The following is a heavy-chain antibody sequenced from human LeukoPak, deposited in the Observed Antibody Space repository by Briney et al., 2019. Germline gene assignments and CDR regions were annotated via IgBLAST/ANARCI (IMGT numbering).Heavy chain of an antibody. CDR3: AKGGPTVPTLPFDY. Sequence: GGSLRLSCAASGFTFDDYAMRWVRQAPGKGLEWVSGISWNSGSIGYADSVKGRFTISRDNAKNSLYLQMNSLRAEDMALYYCAKGGPTVPTLPFDYWGQGTLVTVSS. D-gene: IGHD4/OR15-4a*01. CDR1: GFTFDDYA. J-gene: IGHJ4*02. CDR2: ISWNSGSI. V-gene: IGHV3-9*03.